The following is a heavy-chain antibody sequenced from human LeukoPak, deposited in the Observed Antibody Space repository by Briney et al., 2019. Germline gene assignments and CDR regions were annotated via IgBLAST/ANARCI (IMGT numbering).Heavy chain of an antibody. V-gene: IGHV4-34*01. Sequence: PSETLSLTCAVYGGSFSGHYWSWIRQPPGKGLEWIGYIYHSGSTYYNPSLKSRVTISVDRSKNQFSLKLSSVTAADTAVYYCARAGWVTTVTYFDYWGQGTLVTVSS. CDR2: IYHSGST. D-gene: IGHD4-17*01. J-gene: IGHJ4*02. CDR1: GGSFSGHY. CDR3: ARAGWVTTVTYFDY.